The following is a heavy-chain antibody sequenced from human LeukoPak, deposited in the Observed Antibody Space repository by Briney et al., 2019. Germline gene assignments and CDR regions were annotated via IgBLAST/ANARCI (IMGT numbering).Heavy chain of an antibody. CDR2: INHSGST. D-gene: IGHD3-10*01. Sequence: SETLSLTCAVYGGSFSGYYWSWIRQPPGKGTEWIGEINHSGSTNYNPSLKSRVTISVDTSKNQFSLKLSSVTAADTAVYYCARRRSYGSGRNNWFDPWGQGTLVTVSS. CDR1: GGSFSGYY. CDR3: ARRRSYGSGRNNWFDP. V-gene: IGHV4-34*01. J-gene: IGHJ5*02.